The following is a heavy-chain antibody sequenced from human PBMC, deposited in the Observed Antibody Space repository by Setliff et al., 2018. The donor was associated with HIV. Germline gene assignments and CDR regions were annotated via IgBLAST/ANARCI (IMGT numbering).Heavy chain of an antibody. D-gene: IGHD3-10*01. V-gene: IGHV1-69*13. CDR3: XXXDHYYDSGSYYCDWYFDL. J-gene: IGHJ2*01. Sequence: SVKVSCKASGGTXXXASMSAVRQAPGQGLEWMGGIIPIFGSTKYAQKLQGRVTITADESTSTADMELSSLRSEXKDVYYCXXXDHYYDSGSYYCDWYFDLXGRGTLVTVSS. CDR1: GGTXXXAS. CDR2: IIPIFGST.